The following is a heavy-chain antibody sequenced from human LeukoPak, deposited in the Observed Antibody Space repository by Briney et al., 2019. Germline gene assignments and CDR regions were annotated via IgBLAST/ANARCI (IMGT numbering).Heavy chain of an antibody. D-gene: IGHD6-6*01. CDR1: GFIFSRYW. J-gene: IGHJ4*02. CDR3: ARGPSVLRAIDN. Sequence: PGGSLRLSCAASGFIFSRYWMHWVRRAPGKELVRVSRINNDGSITNSADSVKGRFTISRDNARAMLYWQMDSLRVEDTAIYYCARGPSVLRAIDNWGQGTLVAVSS. CDR2: INNDGSIT. V-gene: IGHV3-74*01.